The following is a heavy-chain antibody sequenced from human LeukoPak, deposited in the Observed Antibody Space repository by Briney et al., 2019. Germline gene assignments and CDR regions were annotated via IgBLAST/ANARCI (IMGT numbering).Heavy chain of an antibody. CDR3: ARRVFGWFDP. Sequence: SETLSLTCTVSGDSISSYFWSWIRQPPGKELECIGYIYYSGSTYYNPSLKSRVTISVGTSKNQFSLKLNSVTAADTAVYYCARRVFGWFDPWGQGTLVTVSS. CDR2: IYYSGST. CDR1: GDSISSYF. V-gene: IGHV4-59*01. J-gene: IGHJ5*02. D-gene: IGHD3-3*01.